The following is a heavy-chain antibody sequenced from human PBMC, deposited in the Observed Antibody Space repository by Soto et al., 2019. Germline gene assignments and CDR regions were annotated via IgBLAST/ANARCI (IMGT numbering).Heavy chain of an antibody. J-gene: IGHJ4*02. CDR3: AKDPGAYSGYGYFDY. CDR2: ISGSGGST. V-gene: IGHV3-23*01. Sequence: GGSLRLSCAASGFTFGSYAMSWVRQAPGKGLEWVSSISGSGGSTYYADSVKGRFTISRDNSRNTLYLQMNSLRAEDTAVYFCAKDPGAYSGYGYFDYWGQGTLVTVSS. D-gene: IGHD5-12*01. CDR1: GFTFGSYA.